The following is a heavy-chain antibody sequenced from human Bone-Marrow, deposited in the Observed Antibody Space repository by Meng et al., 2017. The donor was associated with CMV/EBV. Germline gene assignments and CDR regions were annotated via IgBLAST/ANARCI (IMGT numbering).Heavy chain of an antibody. V-gene: IGHV3-7*01. CDR3: ARDRWSGYYRGYYYYGMDV. CDR1: GFMSSRYW. D-gene: IGHD3-3*01. Sequence: GESLKISCAGSGFMSSRYWMSWVRQVPGKGLEWVANIRQDGSEKHYVDSVEGRFTISRDNAKNSFYLQMNSLRADDTAVYYCARDRWSGYYRGYYYYGMDVWGQGTTVTVSS. CDR2: IRQDGSEK. J-gene: IGHJ6*02.